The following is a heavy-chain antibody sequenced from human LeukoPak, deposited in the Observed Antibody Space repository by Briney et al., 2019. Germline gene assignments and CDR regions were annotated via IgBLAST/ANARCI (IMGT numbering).Heavy chain of an antibody. CDR3: ARVSSSWYKGWFDP. J-gene: IGHJ5*02. CDR2: IYYSGST. V-gene: IGHV4-59*01. D-gene: IGHD6-13*01. CDR1: GGSISSYY. Sequence: PSETLSLTCTVSGGSISSYYWSWIRQPPGKGLEWIGYIYYSGSTNYNPSLKGRVTISVDTSKNQFSLKLSSVTAVDTAVYYCARVSSSWYKGWFDPWGQGTLVTVSS.